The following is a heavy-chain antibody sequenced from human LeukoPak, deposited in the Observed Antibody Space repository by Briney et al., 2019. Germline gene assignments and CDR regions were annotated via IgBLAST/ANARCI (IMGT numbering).Heavy chain of an antibody. CDR2: IYHSGST. CDR1: GYSISSGYY. CDR3: ARLLGYYFDY. V-gene: IGHV4-38-2*01. D-gene: IGHD1-26*01. J-gene: IGHJ4*02. Sequence: SETLSLTCAVSGYSISSGYYWGWIRQPPGKRLEWIGSIYHSGSTYYNPSLKSRVTISVDTSKNQFSLKLSSVTAADTAVYYCARLLGYYFDYWGQGTLVTVSS.